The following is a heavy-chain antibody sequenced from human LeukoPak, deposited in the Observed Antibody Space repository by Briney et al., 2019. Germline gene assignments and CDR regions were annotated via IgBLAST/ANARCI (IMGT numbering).Heavy chain of an antibody. V-gene: IGHV3-21*01. D-gene: IGHD4-17*01. CDR3: ARDYYGDYALDY. Sequence: TGGSLRLSCAASGFTFSSYSMNWVRQAPGKGLEWVSSISSSISSIYYADSLKGRFTISRDNAKNSLYLQMNSLRAEDTAVYYCARDYYGDYALDYWGQGTLVTVSS. CDR1: GFTFSSYS. J-gene: IGHJ4*02. CDR2: ISSSISSI.